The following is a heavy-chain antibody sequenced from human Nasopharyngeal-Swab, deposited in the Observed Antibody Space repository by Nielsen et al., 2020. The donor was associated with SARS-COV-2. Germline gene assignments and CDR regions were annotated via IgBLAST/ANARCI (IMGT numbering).Heavy chain of an antibody. J-gene: IGHJ3*02. V-gene: IGHV3-74*01. CDR2: INTDASRT. D-gene: IGHD3-16*01. CDR3: TRVDVHDAFDM. CDR1: GFTLSNYW. Sequence: GGSLRLSCAASGFTLSNYWIHWVRQTLGKGLLWVSRINTDASRTSYADSVKGRFTISRDNAKNTVYLQMNSLRGEDTAVYYCTRVDVHDAFDMWGQGTMVTVSS.